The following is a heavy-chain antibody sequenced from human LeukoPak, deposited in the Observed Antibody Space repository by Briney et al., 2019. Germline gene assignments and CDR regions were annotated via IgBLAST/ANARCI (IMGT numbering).Heavy chain of an antibody. CDR3: ARLEEADYDSSGFPRY. D-gene: IGHD3-22*01. J-gene: IGHJ4*02. V-gene: IGHV5-51*01. CDR2: IYPGDSDT. Sequence: GESLKISCKGSGYSFTSYWIGWVRQMPGKGLEWMGIIYPGDSDTRYSPSFQGQVTISADRSISTAYLQWSSLKASDTAMYYCARLEEADYDSSGFPRYWGQGTLVTVSS. CDR1: GYSFTSYW.